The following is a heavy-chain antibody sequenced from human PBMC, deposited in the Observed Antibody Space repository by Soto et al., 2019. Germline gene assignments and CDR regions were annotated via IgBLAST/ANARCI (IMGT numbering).Heavy chain of an antibody. CDR3: ARGSSSSLDY. D-gene: IGHD6-6*01. Sequence: EVQLVESGGGLVKPGGSLRLSCAASGFTFSSYSMNWVRQAPGKGLEWVSSISSSSSYIYYADSVKGRFTISRDNAKNSLYLQMNSLRAADTAVYYCARGSSSSLDYWGQGTLVTVSS. CDR1: GFTFSSYS. CDR2: ISSSSSYI. V-gene: IGHV3-21*01. J-gene: IGHJ4*02.